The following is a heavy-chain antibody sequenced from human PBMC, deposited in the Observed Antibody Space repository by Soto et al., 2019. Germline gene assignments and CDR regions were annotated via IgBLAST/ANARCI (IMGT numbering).Heavy chain of an antibody. CDR3: ARGGIVVIPAATNWFDP. Sequence: SETLSLTCAVYGGSFSGYYWSWIRQPPGKGLEWIGEINHSGSTNYNPSLKSRVTISVDTSKNQFSLKLSSVTAADTAVYYCARGGIVVIPAATNWFDPWGQGTLVTAPQ. D-gene: IGHD2-2*01. CDR2: INHSGST. CDR1: GGSFSGYY. V-gene: IGHV4-34*01. J-gene: IGHJ5*02.